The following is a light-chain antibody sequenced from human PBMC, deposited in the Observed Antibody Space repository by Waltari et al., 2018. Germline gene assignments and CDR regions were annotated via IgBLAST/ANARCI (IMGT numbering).Light chain of an antibody. CDR2: GAS. CDR1: QSVTSNY. V-gene: IGKV3-20*01. CDR3: QHFGSSPYT. J-gene: IGKJ2*01. Sequence: ELVLTQSPGTLSLSPGERATLSCRASQSVTSNYLAWYQQKPGQAPSLLIYGASSRATGIPDRFSGSGSGTDFTLTISRLEPEDFAVYYCQHFGSSPYTFGQGTKLEIK.